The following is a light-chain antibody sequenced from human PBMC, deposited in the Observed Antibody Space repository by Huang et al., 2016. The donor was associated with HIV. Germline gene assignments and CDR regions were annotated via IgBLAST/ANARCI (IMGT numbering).Light chain of an antibody. J-gene: IGKJ5*01. V-gene: IGKV3-15*01. Sequence: EIVMTQSPDTLSVFPGERVTLSCRASESVSSSLAWYQQESGQAPRLLIYDASTRATGSPDRFSGSGSGTAFTLTINSLLSEDFAVYYCQQYSDWPPITFGQGTRLDMK. CDR3: QQYSDWPPIT. CDR1: ESVSSS. CDR2: DAS.